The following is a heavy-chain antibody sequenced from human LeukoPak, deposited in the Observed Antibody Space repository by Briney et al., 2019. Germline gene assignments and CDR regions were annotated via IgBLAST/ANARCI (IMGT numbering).Heavy chain of an antibody. CDR1: GFTFSSSA. CDR2: ISSSSSYI. Sequence: GGSLRLSCAASGFTFSSSAMSWVRQAPGKGLEWVSAISSSSSYIYYADSVKGRFTISRDNARNTLYLQMNSLRAEDTAVYYCATHHSTKGFDYWGQGTLVTVSS. D-gene: IGHD2-15*01. J-gene: IGHJ4*02. CDR3: ATHHSTKGFDY. V-gene: IGHV3-21*01.